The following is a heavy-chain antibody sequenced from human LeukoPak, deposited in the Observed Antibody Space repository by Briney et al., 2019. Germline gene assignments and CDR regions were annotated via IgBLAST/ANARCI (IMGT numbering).Heavy chain of an antibody. CDR1: GYTFTSYY. CDR2: INPSGGST. J-gene: IGHJ4*02. V-gene: IGHV1-46*01. Sequence: ASVKVSCKASGYTFTSYYMHWVRQAPGQGLEWMGIINPSGGSTSDAQKFQARVTMTRDTSTTTVYMELSSLRSEDTAVYYCARGPPPYGSGTYYLDYWGQGTLVTVSS. D-gene: IGHD3-10*01. CDR3: ARGPPPYGSGTYYLDY.